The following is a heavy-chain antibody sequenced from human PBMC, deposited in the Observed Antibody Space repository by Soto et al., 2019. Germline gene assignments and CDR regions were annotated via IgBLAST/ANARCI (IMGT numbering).Heavy chain of an antibody. J-gene: IGHJ6*02. CDR1: GGTFSSYA. CDR3: ARGELYDYVWGSYRYDYYYYYGMDV. D-gene: IGHD3-16*02. V-gene: IGHV1-69*13. Sequence: SVKVSCKASGGTFSSYAISWVRQAPGQGLEWMGGIIPIFGTANYAQKFQGRVTITADESTSTAYMELSSLRSEDTAVYYCARGELYDYVWGSYRYDYYYYYGMDVWSQGTTVTVSS. CDR2: IIPIFGTA.